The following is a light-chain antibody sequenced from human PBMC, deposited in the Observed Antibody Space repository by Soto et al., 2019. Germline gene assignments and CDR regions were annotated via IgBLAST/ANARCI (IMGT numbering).Light chain of an antibody. CDR3: SSYTSTNTQV. J-gene: IGLJ1*01. Sequence: QSVLTQPASVSGSPGQSITISCTGTSSDVGAYKYVSWYRQHPGKAPKLMIYEVSNRPSGVSNRFSGSKSGNTASVTISGLQAEDEADYYCSSYTSTNTQVFGTGTKVTVL. CDR1: SSDVGAYKY. V-gene: IGLV2-14*01. CDR2: EVS.